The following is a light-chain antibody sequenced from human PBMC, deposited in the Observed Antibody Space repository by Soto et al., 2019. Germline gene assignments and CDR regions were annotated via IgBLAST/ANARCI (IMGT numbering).Light chain of an antibody. V-gene: IGLV2-8*01. CDR1: SSDVGGYNY. J-gene: IGLJ1*01. Sequence: QSVLTQPPSASGSPGQSVAISCTGTSSDVGGYNYVSWYQQYPGKAPKLMIYEVNKRPSGVPDRFSGSKSGNTASLTVSGIQAEDEADYYCSSYAGSSNVFGTGTKVTAL. CDR3: SSYAGSSNV. CDR2: EVN.